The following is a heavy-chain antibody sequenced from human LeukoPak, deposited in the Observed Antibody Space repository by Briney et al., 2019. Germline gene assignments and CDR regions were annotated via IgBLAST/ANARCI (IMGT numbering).Heavy chain of an antibody. CDR1: GVSISSSNSY. J-gene: IGHJ4*02. CDR2: IYYTGNT. V-gene: IGHV4-39*07. Sequence: SETLSLTCSVSGVSISSSNSYWGWIRQPPGKGLEWIGSIYYTGNTYYNASLKSQVSISIDTSKNQFSLRLTSVTAADTAVYYCAGFSTLDFDYWGQGTLVTVSS. CDR3: AGFSTLDFDY. D-gene: IGHD3-3*01.